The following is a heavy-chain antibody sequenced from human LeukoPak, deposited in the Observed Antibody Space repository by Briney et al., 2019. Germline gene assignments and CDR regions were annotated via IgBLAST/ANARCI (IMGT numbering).Heavy chain of an antibody. D-gene: IGHD7-27*01. CDR2: IIPIFGTA. Sequence: VASVKVSCKASGGTFSSYAISWVRQALGQGLEWMGRIIPIFGTANYAQKFQGRVTITTDESTSTAYMELSSLRSEDTAVYYCARRLTGSDAFDIWGQGTMVTVSS. CDR1: GGTFSSYA. J-gene: IGHJ3*02. CDR3: ARRLTGSDAFDI. V-gene: IGHV1-69*05.